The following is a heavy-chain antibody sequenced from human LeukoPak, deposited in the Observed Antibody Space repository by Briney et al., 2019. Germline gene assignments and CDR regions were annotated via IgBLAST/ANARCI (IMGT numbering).Heavy chain of an antibody. Sequence: SETLSLTCTVSAGSNNSYYWSWIRQPPGKGLEWIGYTHPSGNTNYSTSLKSRVTISIVTSRNQFSLKLSSVTAADTAVYFCARKAPKKGWFDPWGQGTLVTVSS. J-gene: IGHJ5*02. CDR3: ARKAPKKGWFDP. CDR1: AGSNNSYY. V-gene: IGHV4-4*09. CDR2: THPSGNT.